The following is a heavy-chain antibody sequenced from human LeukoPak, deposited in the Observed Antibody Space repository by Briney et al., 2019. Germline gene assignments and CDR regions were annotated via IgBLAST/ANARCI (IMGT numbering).Heavy chain of an antibody. CDR3: ARGGAARPDY. CDR1: GFTFSYFG. D-gene: IGHD6-6*01. Sequence: QSGGSLRLSCVVSGFTFSYFGMNWVRQAPGKGLEWVSYISSDSRSVDYADSMKGRLTISRDNARNSLYLQMNTLRAEDTAVYYCARGGAARPDYWGRGTLVSVSS. J-gene: IGHJ4*02. V-gene: IGHV3-48*01. CDR2: ISSDSRSV.